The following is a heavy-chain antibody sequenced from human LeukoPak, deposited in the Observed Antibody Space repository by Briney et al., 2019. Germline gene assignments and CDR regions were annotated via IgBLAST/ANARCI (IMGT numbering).Heavy chain of an antibody. D-gene: IGHD3-22*01. Sequence: PGGSLRLSCAASGFNLSDYGMHWVRQAPGKGLEWVAVISYDGSNKYYADSVKGRFTISRDNSKNTLYLQMNSLRAEDTAVYYCAKEYRVITTDAFDIWGQGTMVTVSS. CDR3: AKEYRVITTDAFDI. CDR2: ISYDGSNK. CDR1: GFNLSDYG. V-gene: IGHV3-30*18. J-gene: IGHJ3*02.